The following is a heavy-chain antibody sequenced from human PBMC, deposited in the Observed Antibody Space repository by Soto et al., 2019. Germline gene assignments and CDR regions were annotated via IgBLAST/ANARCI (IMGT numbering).Heavy chain of an antibody. Sequence: GGSLRLSCAASGFSFSDYYMRWIRQAPGKGLEWVSYISSSGSTIYYADSVKGRFTISRDNAKNSLYLQMNSQRAEDTAVYYSARRSYSDSSGYEYYFDYWGQGTLVTVSS. CDR2: ISSSGSTI. V-gene: IGHV3-11*01. CDR3: ARRSYSDSSGYEYYFDY. D-gene: IGHD3-22*01. CDR1: GFSFSDYY. J-gene: IGHJ4*02.